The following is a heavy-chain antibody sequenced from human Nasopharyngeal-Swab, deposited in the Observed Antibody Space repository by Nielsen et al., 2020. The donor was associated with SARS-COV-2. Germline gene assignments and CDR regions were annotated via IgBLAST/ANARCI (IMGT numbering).Heavy chain of an antibody. D-gene: IGHD3-9*01. CDR2: IYHSGST. CDR3: ARDPYYDILTGYSRHFDY. Sequence: SDTLSLTFAVSGGSISSSNWWSWVRQPPGKGLEWIGEIYHSGSTNYNPSRKSRVPISVDKSKNQFSLKLSSVTAADTAVYYCARDPYYDILTGYSRHFDYWGQGTLVTVSS. CDR1: GGSISSSNW. J-gene: IGHJ4*02. V-gene: IGHV4-4*02.